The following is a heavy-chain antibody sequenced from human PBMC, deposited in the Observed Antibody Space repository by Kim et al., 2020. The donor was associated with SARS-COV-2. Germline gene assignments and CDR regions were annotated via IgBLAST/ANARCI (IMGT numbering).Heavy chain of an antibody. J-gene: IGHJ4*02. CDR3: AILAVAGVDY. D-gene: IGHD6-19*01. Sequence: RNNYYADSETGRLTISRDNSQDTLYLQMNSLRAEDKSVYYGAILAVAGVDYWGQGTLVTVSS. CDR2: RNN. V-gene: IGHV3-30*02.